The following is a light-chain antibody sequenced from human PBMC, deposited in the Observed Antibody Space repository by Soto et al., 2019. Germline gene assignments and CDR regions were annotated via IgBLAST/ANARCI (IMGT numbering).Light chain of an antibody. V-gene: IGLV2-8*01. J-gene: IGLJ1*01. CDR1: KNDIGVYDF. Sequence: QSALAQPPSASESPGHSVTISCTGTKNDIGVYDFVSWYQHHPGKAPRLIIYEVVQRPSGVPDRFSGSKSANTPSLTVSGLQAADEADYFCKSYAGSNTNVFGSGTQVTVL. CDR2: EVV. CDR3: KSYAGSNTNV.